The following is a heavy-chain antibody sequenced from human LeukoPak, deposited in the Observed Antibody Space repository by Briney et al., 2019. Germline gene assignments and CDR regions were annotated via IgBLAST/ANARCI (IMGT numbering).Heavy chain of an antibody. D-gene: IGHD1-26*01. CDR3: TSTGILGATTGVGLFDY. CDR2: INWNGGST. V-gene: IGHV3-20*04. CDR1: GFTFSTYG. J-gene: IGHJ4*02. Sequence: GGTLRLSCEASGFTFSTYGINWVRQAPGKGLEWVSGINWNGGSTNYADSVKGRFTISRDNAKNSLYLQMNSLRAEDTALYYCTSTGILGATTGVGLFDYWGQGTLVTVSS.